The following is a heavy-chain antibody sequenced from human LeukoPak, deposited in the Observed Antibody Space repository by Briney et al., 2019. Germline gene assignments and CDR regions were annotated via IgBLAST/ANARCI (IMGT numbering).Heavy chain of an antibody. Sequence: GGSLRLSCAASGFTFSSYSMNCVRQAPGQGLEWVSIISRDSRTIFYADSVKGRFTVSRDNAKNSLYLQMNSLRAEDTAVYYCATSPPGGPIDNWGQGTLVTVSS. CDR1: GFTFSSYS. J-gene: IGHJ4*02. D-gene: IGHD3-16*01. V-gene: IGHV3-21*01. CDR2: ISRDSRTI. CDR3: ATSPPGGPIDN.